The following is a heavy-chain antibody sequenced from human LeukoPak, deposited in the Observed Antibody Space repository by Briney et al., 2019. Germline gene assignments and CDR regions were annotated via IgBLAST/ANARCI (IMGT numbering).Heavy chain of an antibody. J-gene: IGHJ4*02. CDR3: ARDSLYGDLRKVDY. CDR1: GYTFTSYG. CDR2: ISAYNGNT. D-gene: IGHD4-17*01. Sequence: HWASVKVSCKASGYTFTSYGISWARQAPGQGLEWMGWISAYNGNTNYAQKLQGRVTMTTDTSTSTAYMELRSLRSDDTAVYYCARDSLYGDLRKVDYWGQGTLVTVSS. V-gene: IGHV1-18*01.